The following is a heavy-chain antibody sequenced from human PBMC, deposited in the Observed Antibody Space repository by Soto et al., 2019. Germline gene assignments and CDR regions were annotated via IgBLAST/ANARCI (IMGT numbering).Heavy chain of an antibody. D-gene: IGHD1-1*01. CDR3: ARQAEVVYNSGY. V-gene: IGHV1-3*01. Sequence: QVQLVQSGAEVKKPGASVKVSCKASGYTFTSYAMHWVRQAPGQRLEWMGWINAGNGNTKYSQKFQGRVTITRDTSASTDYMELSSLRYDDTAVYYCARQAEVVYNSGYWGQGTLVTVSS. J-gene: IGHJ4*02. CDR2: INAGNGNT. CDR1: GYTFTSYA.